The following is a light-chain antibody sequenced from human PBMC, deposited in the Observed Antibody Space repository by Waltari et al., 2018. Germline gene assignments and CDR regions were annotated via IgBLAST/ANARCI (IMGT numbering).Light chain of an antibody. Sequence: QSVLTQPPSASGTPGQRVTISCSGSSSNLGTNPVNWYQQLPGAAPKLLLYSNDQRPSGVPDRFSGSKSGTSASLGISGLQSEDDADYYCATWDDSLNGQLFGGGTKLTVL. CDR2: SND. CDR3: ATWDDSLNGQL. V-gene: IGLV1-44*01. J-gene: IGLJ2*01. CDR1: SSNLGTNP.